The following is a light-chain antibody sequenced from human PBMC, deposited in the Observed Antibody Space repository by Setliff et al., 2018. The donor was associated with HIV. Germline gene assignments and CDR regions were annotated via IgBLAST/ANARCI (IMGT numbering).Light chain of an antibody. Sequence: QSVLAQPASVSGSPGQSITISCTGTSSDVGTYDYFSWYQQHPGNAPKLMIFEVSNRPSGVSSRFSGSKSGNTASLTISGLQAEDEADYYCSSYTSSSTHVVFGGGTK. J-gene: IGLJ2*01. CDR3: SSYTSSSTHVV. V-gene: IGLV2-14*01. CDR2: EVS. CDR1: SSDVGTYDY.